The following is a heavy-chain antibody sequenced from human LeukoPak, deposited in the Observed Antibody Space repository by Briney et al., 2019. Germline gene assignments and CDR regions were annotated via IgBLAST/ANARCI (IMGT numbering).Heavy chain of an antibody. D-gene: IGHD3-3*01. V-gene: IGHV3-11*04. J-gene: IGHJ3*02. Sequence: KPGGSLRLSCAASGFTFSDYYMSWIRQAPGKGLEWVSYISSSGSTIYYADSVKGRFTISRDNAKNSLYLQMNSLRAEDTAVYYCARDLRYYDFWSGYYRSCDAFDIWGQGTMVTVSS. CDR2: ISSSGSTI. CDR1: GFTFSDYY. CDR3: ARDLRYYDFWSGYYRSCDAFDI.